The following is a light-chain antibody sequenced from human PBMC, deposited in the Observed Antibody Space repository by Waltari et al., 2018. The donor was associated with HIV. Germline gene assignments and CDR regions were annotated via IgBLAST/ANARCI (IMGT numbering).Light chain of an antibody. V-gene: IGLV1-44*01. CDR2: GND. CDR1: SSNRGSNA. CDR3: ASWDDSLKVVV. Sequence: QSVLTQPPSAFGSPGQRLTISCSGSSSNRGSNAVNWYQHLPGTAPTLLIFGNDHRPSGVPARFSASKSGTSASLAISGLRSEDEGEYYCASWDDSLKVVVFGGGTKLTV. J-gene: IGLJ2*01.